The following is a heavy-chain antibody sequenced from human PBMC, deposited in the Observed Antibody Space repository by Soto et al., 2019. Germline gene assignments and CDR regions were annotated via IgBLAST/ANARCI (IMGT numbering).Heavy chain of an antibody. Sequence: PGGSLRLSCAASGVTFSSYSMNWVRQAPGKGMEWVSSISSSSSYIYYADSVKGRFTISRDNAKNSLYLQMNSLRAEDTAVYYCARGNPDCGFDPWGQGTLVTVSS. V-gene: IGHV3-21*01. CDR1: GVTFSSYS. D-gene: IGHD2-21*01. J-gene: IGHJ5*02. CDR3: ARGNPDCGFDP. CDR2: ISSSSSYI.